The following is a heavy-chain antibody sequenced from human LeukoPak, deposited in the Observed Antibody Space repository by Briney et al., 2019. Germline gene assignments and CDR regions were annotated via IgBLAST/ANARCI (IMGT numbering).Heavy chain of an antibody. CDR1: GFTFSSYA. V-gene: IGHV3-43*01. D-gene: IGHD2-2*02. CDR3: ARARLGYCSGTSCYTLDY. CDR2: ISWDGGRT. J-gene: IGHJ4*02. Sequence: GRSLRLSCAASGFTFSSYAMHWVRQAPGKGLEWVSLISWDGGRTYYADSLKGRFTISRDNSKNSLYLQMNSLRTEDTAFYYCARARLGYCSGTSCYTLDYWGQGTLATVSS.